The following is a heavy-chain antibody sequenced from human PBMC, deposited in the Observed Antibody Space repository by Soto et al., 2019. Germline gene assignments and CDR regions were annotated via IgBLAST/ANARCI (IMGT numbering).Heavy chain of an antibody. V-gene: IGHV1-69*13. D-gene: IGHD6-19*01. J-gene: IGHJ6*02. Sequence: SVKVSCNASGGTFSSYAISLVRQAPGQGLEWMGGIIPIFGTANYAQKFQGRVTITADESTSTAYMELSSLRSEDTAVYYCATYERDSSGWYPNPNYYYYYGMDVWGQGTTVTVSS. CDR1: GGTFSSYA. CDR2: IIPIFGTA. CDR3: ATYERDSSGWYPNPNYYYYYGMDV.